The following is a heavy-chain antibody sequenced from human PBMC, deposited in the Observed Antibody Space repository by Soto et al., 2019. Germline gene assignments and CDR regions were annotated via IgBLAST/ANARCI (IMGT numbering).Heavy chain of an antibody. J-gene: IGHJ5*02. CDR1: GFSLSSDG. Sequence: ASVKVSCKTSGFSLSSDGINWVRQAPGQALEWMGWISPYYDSTNYAQKFQGRVTLTTDTSTSTAYMELRSLRSDDTAVYYCVRSEVPAAMGGWFDPWGQGTLVTVSS. CDR2: ISPYYDST. D-gene: IGHD2-2*01. V-gene: IGHV1-18*01. CDR3: VRSEVPAAMGGWFDP.